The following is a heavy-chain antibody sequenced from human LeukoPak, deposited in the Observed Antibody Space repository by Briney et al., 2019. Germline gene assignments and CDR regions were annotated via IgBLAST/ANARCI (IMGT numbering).Heavy chain of an antibody. D-gene: IGHD6-6*01. Sequence: GGSLRLSCAASGFTFSNYAMNWVRQAPGKGLEWVSGISGRGGSTFYVDSVKGRFTISRDNAKNSLYLQMNSLRAEDTAVYYCARSSSSPSGWYWGQGTLVTVSS. CDR1: GFTFSNYA. CDR3: ARSSSSPSGWY. J-gene: IGHJ4*02. V-gene: IGHV3-23*01. CDR2: ISGRGGST.